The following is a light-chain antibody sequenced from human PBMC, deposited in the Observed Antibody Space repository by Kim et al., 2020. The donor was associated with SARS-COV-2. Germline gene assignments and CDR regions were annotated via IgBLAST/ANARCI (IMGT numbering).Light chain of an antibody. Sequence: ASVGDRVTITCRASQGISSYLNWYQQKPGKAPNLLIYAASSLQSGVPPRFSGGGSGTYFTLTISSLQPEDFATYYCQQSYSSPFTFGQGTRLEIK. J-gene: IGKJ5*01. CDR1: QGISSY. CDR3: QQSYSSPFT. V-gene: IGKV1-39*01. CDR2: AAS.